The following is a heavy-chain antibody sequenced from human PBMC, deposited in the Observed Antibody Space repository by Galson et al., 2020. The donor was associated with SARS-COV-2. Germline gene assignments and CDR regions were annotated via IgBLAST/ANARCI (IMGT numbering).Heavy chain of an antibody. D-gene: IGHD3-9*01. CDR3: AKDSMYYDILTGYLAPKQSEYYYYYYGMDV. Sequence: GGSLRLSCAASGFTFSSYGMHWVRQAPGKGLERVAVIWYDGSNKYYADSVKCRFTISRDNSKNTLYLQMNSLRAEDTAVYYCAKDSMYYDILTGYLAPKQSEYYYYYYGMDVWGQGTTVTVSS. J-gene: IGHJ6*02. V-gene: IGHV3-33*06. CDR2: IWYDGSNK. CDR1: GFTFSSYG.